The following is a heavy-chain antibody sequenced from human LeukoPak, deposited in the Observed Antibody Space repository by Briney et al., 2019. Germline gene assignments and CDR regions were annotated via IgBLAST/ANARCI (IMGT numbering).Heavy chain of an antibody. CDR1: GFTFSSYG. CDR3: AKEMIVVVTDDY. CDR2: ISYDGSNK. V-gene: IGHV3-30*18. Sequence: PGGSLRLSCAASGFTFSSYGMHWVRQAPGKGLEWVAVISYDGSNKYYADSVKGRFTISRDNSKNTLYLQMNSLRAEDTAVYYCAKEMIVVVTDDYWGQGTLVTVSS. J-gene: IGHJ4*02. D-gene: IGHD3-22*01.